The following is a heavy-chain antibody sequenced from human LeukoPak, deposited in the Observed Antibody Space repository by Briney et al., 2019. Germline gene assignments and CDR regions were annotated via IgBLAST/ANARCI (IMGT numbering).Heavy chain of an antibody. CDR1: GFTFSSYA. J-gene: IGHJ4*02. CDR2: ISYDGSNK. Sequence: PGGSLRLSCAASGFTFSSYAMHWVRQAPGKGLEWVAVISYDGSNKYYADSVKGRFTISRDNSKNTLYLQMNSLRAEDTAVYYCARAKGASVQLERRGPLDYWGQGTLVTASS. V-gene: IGHV3-30-3*01. CDR3: ARAKGASVQLERRGPLDY. D-gene: IGHD1-1*01.